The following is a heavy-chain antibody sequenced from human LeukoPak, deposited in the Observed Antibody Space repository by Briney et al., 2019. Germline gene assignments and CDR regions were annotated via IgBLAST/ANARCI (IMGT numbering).Heavy chain of an antibody. CDR2: IWYDGSNK. CDR3: ARGRLGIGYYFDY. D-gene: IGHD7-27*01. J-gene: IGHJ4*02. CDR1: GFTFSSYG. V-gene: IGHV3-33*01. Sequence: PGGSLRLSCAAAGFTFSSYGMHWVRQAPGKGLEWVAVIWYDGSNKYYADSVKGRFTISRDNSKNTLYLQMNSLRAEDTAVYYCARGRLGIGYYFDYWGQGTLVTVSS.